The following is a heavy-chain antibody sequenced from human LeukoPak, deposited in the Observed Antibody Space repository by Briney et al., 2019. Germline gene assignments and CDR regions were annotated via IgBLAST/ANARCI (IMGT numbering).Heavy chain of an antibody. V-gene: IGHV1-18*01. CDR1: GYTFTSYG. Sequence: GASVKVSCKASGYTFTSYGISWVRQAPGQGLEWMGWISGYNGNTNYAQKLQGRVTMTTDTSTSTAYMELRSLRSDDTAVYYCAREPGHYYDSSGPYNAFDIWGQGTMVTVSS. CDR2: ISGYNGNT. D-gene: IGHD3-22*01. CDR3: AREPGHYYDSSGPYNAFDI. J-gene: IGHJ3*02.